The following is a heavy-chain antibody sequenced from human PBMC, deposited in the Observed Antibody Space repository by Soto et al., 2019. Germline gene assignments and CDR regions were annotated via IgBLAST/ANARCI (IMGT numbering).Heavy chain of an antibody. Sequence: QMQLQESGPGLVRPSGTLSLTCAVSGGHISSSHWWSWVRQPPGKGLEWIGEIYHGGSTNYNPSSNRRVTISFDKSKNKFSLKLTSVTAAVTAMYFCARDRGTTELWLNAFDVWGRGTMVTVSS. CDR1: GGHISSSHW. CDR3: ARDRGTTELWLNAFDV. J-gene: IGHJ3*01. CDR2: IYHGGST. D-gene: IGHD3-16*02. V-gene: IGHV4-4*02.